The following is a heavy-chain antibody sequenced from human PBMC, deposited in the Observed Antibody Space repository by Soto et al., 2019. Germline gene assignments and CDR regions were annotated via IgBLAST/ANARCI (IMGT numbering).Heavy chain of an antibody. CDR2: IIAIFGTA. D-gene: IGHD1-26*01. Sequence: QVQLVQSGAEVKKPGSSVKVSCKASGGTFSSYAISWVRQAPGQGLEWMGGIIAIFGTANYAQKFQGRVTITADESTSTANMELSSLRSEDTAVYYCASSMSIVGATTVSDPWGQGTLVTVSS. CDR1: GGTFSSYA. CDR3: ASSMSIVGATTVSDP. J-gene: IGHJ5*02. V-gene: IGHV1-69*12.